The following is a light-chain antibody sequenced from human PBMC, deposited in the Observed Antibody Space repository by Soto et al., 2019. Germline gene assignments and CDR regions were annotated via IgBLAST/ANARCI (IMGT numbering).Light chain of an antibody. Sequence: QSVLTQPASVSGSPGQSITISCTGASSDVGDYNYVSWYPHHPGKAPKLLIYGVNSRPAGVSDRFSGSKSGNVASLTISRLQAEDEADYYCSSYTSSSTYVFGTGTKVTVL. CDR1: SSDVGDYNY. CDR2: GVN. V-gene: IGLV2-14*01. J-gene: IGLJ1*01. CDR3: SSYTSSSTYV.